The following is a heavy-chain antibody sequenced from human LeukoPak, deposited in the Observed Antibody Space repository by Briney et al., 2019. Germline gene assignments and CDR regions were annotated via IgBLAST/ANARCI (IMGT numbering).Heavy chain of an antibody. CDR3: ARSVYYDSSGYYYDGFFDY. Sequence: ASVKVSCKASGYTFTSYGISWVRQAPGQGLGWMGWISAYNGNTNYAQKLQGRVTMTTDTSTSTAYMELRSLRSDDTAVYYCARSVYYDSSGYYYDGFFDYWGQGTLVTVSS. J-gene: IGHJ4*02. D-gene: IGHD3-22*01. CDR1: GYTFTSYG. V-gene: IGHV1-18*01. CDR2: ISAYNGNT.